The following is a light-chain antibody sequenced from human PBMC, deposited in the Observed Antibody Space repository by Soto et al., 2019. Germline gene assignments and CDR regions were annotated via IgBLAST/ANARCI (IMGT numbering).Light chain of an antibody. Sequence: DIVMTQSPFSLPVTPGEPASISCRSSQSLLHSNGYNYLDWYLQKPGQSPQFLIYLGFNRSSGVPDRFSATGSGTSFTLKISRVEAEDVGVDYCMQSLQTPRTFGQGTTVEIK. CDR3: MQSLQTPRT. V-gene: IGKV2-28*01. J-gene: IGKJ1*01. CDR2: LGF. CDR1: QSLLHSNGYNY.